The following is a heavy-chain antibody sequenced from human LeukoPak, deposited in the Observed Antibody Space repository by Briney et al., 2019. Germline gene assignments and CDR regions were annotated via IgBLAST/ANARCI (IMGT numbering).Heavy chain of an antibody. V-gene: IGHV3-7*03. CDR2: IKKDGSEK. D-gene: IGHD6-13*01. CDR1: GFSFGSHW. CDR3: ARESLTSSTLTYFDY. Sequence: PGGSLRLSCIASGFSFGSHWMSWVRQPPGKGLEWVANIKKDGSEKNYVDSVKGRFTISRDNADKSLYLEMDSLRAQDTALYYFARESLTSSTLTYFDYWGQGTLVTVSS. J-gene: IGHJ4*02.